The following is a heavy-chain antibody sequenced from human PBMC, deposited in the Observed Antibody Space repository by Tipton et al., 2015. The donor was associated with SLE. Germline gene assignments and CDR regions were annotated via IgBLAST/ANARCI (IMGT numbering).Heavy chain of an antibody. J-gene: IGHJ4*02. V-gene: IGHV4-59*01. CDR2: IYYSGST. CDR1: GGSISSYY. Sequence: TLSLTCTVSGGSISSYYWSWIRQPPGKGLEWIGYIYYSGSTNYNPSLKSRVTISVDTSKNQFSLKLSSVTAAGTAVYYCARAPQGIFDYWGQGTLVTVSS. D-gene: IGHD2-15*01. CDR3: ARAPQGIFDY.